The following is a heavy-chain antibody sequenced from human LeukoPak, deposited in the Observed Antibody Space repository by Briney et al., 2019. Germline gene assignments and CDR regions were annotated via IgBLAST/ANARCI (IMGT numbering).Heavy chain of an antibody. Sequence: GGSLRLSCAASGFTVSSNYMSWVRQAPGKGLEWVSLIYSGGSTYYADSVKGRFTISRDNAKNSLYLQMNSLRAEDTAVYYCAREMLAAVAAQSWGQGTLVTVSS. J-gene: IGHJ5*02. CDR2: IYSGGST. D-gene: IGHD6-19*01. CDR1: GFTVSSNY. V-gene: IGHV3-53*01. CDR3: AREMLAAVAAQS.